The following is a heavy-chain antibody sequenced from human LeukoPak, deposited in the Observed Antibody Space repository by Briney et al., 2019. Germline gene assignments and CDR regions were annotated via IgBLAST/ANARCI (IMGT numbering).Heavy chain of an antibody. D-gene: IGHD3-16*02. V-gene: IGHV1-8*01. J-gene: IGHJ4*02. CDR2: MNPNSGNT. CDR1: GYTFTSYD. Sequence: ASVKVSCKASGYTFTSYDINWVRQATGQGLEWMGWMNPNSGNTGYAQKFQGRVTMTRNTSISTAYMELNSLRSEDTAVYYCARGLTYYDYVWGSYRLSEGNDYWGQGTLVTVSS. CDR3: ARGLTYYDYVWGSYRLSEGNDY.